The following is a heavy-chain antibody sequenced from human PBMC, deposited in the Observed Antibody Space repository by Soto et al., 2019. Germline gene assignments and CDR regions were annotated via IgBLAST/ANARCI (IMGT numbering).Heavy chain of an antibody. CDR2: ISGSGGST. V-gene: IGHV3-23*01. Sequence: PGGPLRLSCAASGFTFSSYAMSWVRQAPGKGLEWVSAISGSGGSTYYADSVKGRFTISRDNSKNTLYLQMNSLRAEDTAVYYCAKELVVYDILTPRTYFDYWGQGTLVTVSS. D-gene: IGHD3-9*01. CDR1: GFTFSSYA. CDR3: AKELVVYDILTPRTYFDY. J-gene: IGHJ4*02.